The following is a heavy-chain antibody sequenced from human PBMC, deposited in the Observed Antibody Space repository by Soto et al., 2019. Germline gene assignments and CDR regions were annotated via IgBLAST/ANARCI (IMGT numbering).Heavy chain of an antibody. CDR3: ARDRPAVGYCSGGSCLGFHY. V-gene: IGHV1-69*04. D-gene: IGHD2-15*01. Sequence: GASVKVSCKASGGTFSSYTISWVRQAPGQGLEWMGRIIPILGIANYAQKFQGRVTITADKSTSTAYMELSSLRSEDTAVYYCARDRPAVGYCSGGSCLGFHYWGQGTLVTVSS. J-gene: IGHJ4*02. CDR1: GGTFSSYT. CDR2: IIPILGIA.